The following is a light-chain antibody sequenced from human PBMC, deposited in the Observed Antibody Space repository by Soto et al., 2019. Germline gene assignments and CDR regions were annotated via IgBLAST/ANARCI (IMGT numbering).Light chain of an antibody. CDR1: QYITIY. CDR3: QQRADWPIT. V-gene: IGKV3-11*01. CDR2: DAS. Sequence: IVLTQSPATLSLSQGARVTLSCRASQYITIYLAWYQQKPGQAPRLLIYDASNRATGIPARFSGSGSGTDFTLTISSLEPDDFAVYYCQQRADWPITFGQ. J-gene: IGKJ5*01.